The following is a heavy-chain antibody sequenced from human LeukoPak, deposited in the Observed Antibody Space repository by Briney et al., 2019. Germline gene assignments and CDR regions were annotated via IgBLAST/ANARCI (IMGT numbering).Heavy chain of an antibody. D-gene: IGHD1-1*01. CDR1: GITFSSYA. CDR2: ISSDGDKR. CDR3: VKGQRLTLGVFDF. Sequence: GGSLRLSCSASGITFSSYAMHWVRQAPGKGLEYVSGISSDGDKRYYADSVTGRFIISRDNPKNTLYLQMSSLRAEDTAVYYCVKGQRLTLGVFDFWGQGTLVTVSS. J-gene: IGHJ4*02. V-gene: IGHV3-64D*09.